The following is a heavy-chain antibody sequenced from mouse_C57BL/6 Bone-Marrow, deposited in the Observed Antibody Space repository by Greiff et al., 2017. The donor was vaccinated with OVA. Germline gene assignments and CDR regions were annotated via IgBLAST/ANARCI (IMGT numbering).Heavy chain of an antibody. CDR2: INYDGSST. V-gene: IGHV5-16*01. D-gene: IGHD1-1*01. J-gene: IGHJ2*01. CDR1: GFTFSDYY. CDR3: ARDGYYGTLDY. Sequence: EVQVVESEGGLVQPGSSMKLSCTASGFTFSDYYMAWVRQVPEKGLEWVANINYDGSSTYYLDSLKSRFIISRDNAKNILYLQMSSLKSEDTATYYCARDGYYGTLDYWGQGTTLTVSS.